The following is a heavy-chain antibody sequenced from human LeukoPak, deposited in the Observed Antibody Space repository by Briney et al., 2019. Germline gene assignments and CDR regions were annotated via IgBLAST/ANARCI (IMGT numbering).Heavy chain of an antibody. Sequence: SETLSLTCTVSGGSISSSSYYWGWIRQPPGKGLEWIGSIYYSGSTYYNPSLKSRVTISVDTSKNQFSLKLSSVTAADTAVYYCARGPFPYYGSGSYYNGAWFDPWGQGTLVTVSS. CDR2: IYYSGST. J-gene: IGHJ5*02. CDR1: GGSISSSSYY. CDR3: ARGPFPYYGSGSYYNGAWFDP. V-gene: IGHV4-39*07. D-gene: IGHD3-10*01.